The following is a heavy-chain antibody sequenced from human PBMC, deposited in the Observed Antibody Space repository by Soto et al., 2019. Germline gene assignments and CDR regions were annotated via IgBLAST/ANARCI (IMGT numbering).Heavy chain of an antibody. Sequence: QITLKESGPTLVKPTQTLTPTCTFSGFSLTTRGVAVGWIRQPPGKALEWLALIYWDDDEGYSPSLKSRLTITKDTSKNQVVLRMTTMDPVDTATYYCAHRPRGFSYYFDYWGQGTLVTVSS. D-gene: IGHD3-10*01. CDR1: GFSLTTRGVA. J-gene: IGHJ4*02. CDR2: IYWDDDE. V-gene: IGHV2-5*02. CDR3: AHRPRGFSYYFDY.